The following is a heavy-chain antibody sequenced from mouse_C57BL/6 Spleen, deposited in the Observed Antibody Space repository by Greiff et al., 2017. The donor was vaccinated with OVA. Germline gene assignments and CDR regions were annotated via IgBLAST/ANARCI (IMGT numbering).Heavy chain of an antibody. D-gene: IGHD1-1*01. J-gene: IGHJ1*03. CDR3: ARHGDYYGSTYGYFDV. V-gene: IGHV5-12*01. CDR1: GFTFSDYY. Sequence: DVHLVESGGGLVQPGGSLKLSCAASGFTFSDYYMYWVRQTPEKRLEWVAYISNGGGSTYYPDTVKGRFTISRDNAKNTLYLQMCRLKSEDTAMYYCARHGDYYGSTYGYFDVWGTGTTVTVAS. CDR2: ISNGGGST.